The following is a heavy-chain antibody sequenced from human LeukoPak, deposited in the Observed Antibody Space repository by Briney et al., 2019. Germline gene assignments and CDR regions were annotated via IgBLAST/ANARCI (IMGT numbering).Heavy chain of an antibody. CDR2: LSYDGTNT. V-gene: IGHV3-30*18. CDR1: GFTFSSYS. CDR3: AKGGTSVTRYVDY. J-gene: IGHJ4*02. D-gene: IGHD4-17*01. Sequence: PGGSLRLSCVASGFTFSSYSMRWVRQTPGKGLEWVGILSYDGTNTYYGESVKGRFTISRDNSQNTVYLQMNSLRAEDTAVYYCAKGGTSVTRYVDYWGQGTLVTVSS.